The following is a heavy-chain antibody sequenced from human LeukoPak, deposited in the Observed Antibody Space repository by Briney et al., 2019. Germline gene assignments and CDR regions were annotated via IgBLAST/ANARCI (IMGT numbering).Heavy chain of an antibody. CDR2: IRSKAYGGTT. J-gene: IGHJ5*02. V-gene: IGHV3-49*05. CDR1: GFTFGDYA. D-gene: IGHD6-13*01. CDR3: ARPNGYSSSWYWSDP. Sequence: KAGGSLRLSCTAYGFTFGDYAMSWFRQAPGKGLEWVGFIRSKAYGGTTEYAASVKGRFTISRDDSKSIAYLQMNSLKTEDTAVYYCARPNGYSSSWYWSDPWGQGTLVTVSS.